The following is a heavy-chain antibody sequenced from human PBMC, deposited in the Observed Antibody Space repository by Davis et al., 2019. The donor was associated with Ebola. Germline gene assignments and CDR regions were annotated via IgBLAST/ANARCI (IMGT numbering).Heavy chain of an antibody. V-gene: IGHV3-7*03. Sequence: GESLKISCAASGFTFSSYWMSWVRQAPGKGLEWVANIKQDGSEKYYVDSVKGRFTISRDNAKNSLYLQMNSLRAEDTAVYYCARGGTMIVVVNTPFDYWGQGTLVTVSS. D-gene: IGHD3-22*01. CDR3: ARGGTMIVVVNTPFDY. J-gene: IGHJ4*02. CDR1: GFTFSSYW. CDR2: IKQDGSEK.